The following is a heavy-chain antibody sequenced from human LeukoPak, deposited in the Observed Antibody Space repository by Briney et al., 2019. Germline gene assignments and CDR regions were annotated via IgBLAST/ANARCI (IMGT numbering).Heavy chain of an antibody. CDR1: GGSISSYY. J-gene: IGHJ5*02. CDR2: IYASGST. V-gene: IGHV4-4*07. D-gene: IGHD3-3*01. Sequence: PSETLSLTCSVSGGSISSYYWSWIRQPAGKGLEWIGRIYASGSTNYNPSLKGRVTMSVDTSKDQFSLKLSSVTAADTAVYCCARDSTVFGVVNLGGLNWFDHWGQGTLVTVSS. CDR3: ARDSTVFGVVNLGGLNWFDH.